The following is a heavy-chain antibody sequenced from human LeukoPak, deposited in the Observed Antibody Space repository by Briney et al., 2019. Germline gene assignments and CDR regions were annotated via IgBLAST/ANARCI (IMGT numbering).Heavy chain of an antibody. CDR3: ASLGYSSSWYSFTSKNYYYYGMDV. CDR2: ITGTGGSK. J-gene: IGHJ6*02. CDR1: GFTFSSYA. Sequence: GGSLRLSCAASGFTFSSYAMTWVRRAPGKGLEWVSAITGTGGSKDYADSVKGRFSISRDNSKNTLYLQMNSLRAEDTAVYYCASLGYSSSWYSFTSKNYYYYGMDVWGQGTTVTVSS. D-gene: IGHD6-13*01. V-gene: IGHV3-23*01.